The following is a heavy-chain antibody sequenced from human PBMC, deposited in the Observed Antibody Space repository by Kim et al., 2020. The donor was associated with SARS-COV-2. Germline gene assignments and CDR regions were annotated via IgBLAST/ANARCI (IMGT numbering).Heavy chain of an antibody. D-gene: IGHD2-15*01. CDR2: TWSDGSDK. CDR3: ARVPSATSHYFYGMDV. CDR1: GFTFSSYV. J-gene: IGHJ6*02. V-gene: IGHV3-33*01. Sequence: GGSLRISCAASGFTFSSYVMHWVRQAPGKGLEWVAVTWSDGSDKYYGDSVKGRFTISRDNPKNTLYLQMNSLRAEDTAVYYCARVPSATSHYFYGMDVWGQGTTVTVSS.